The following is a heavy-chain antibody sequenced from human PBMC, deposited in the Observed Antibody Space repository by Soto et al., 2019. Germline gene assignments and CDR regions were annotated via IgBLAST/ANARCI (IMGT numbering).Heavy chain of an antibody. V-gene: IGHV3-48*03. CDR1: GFAFSSYE. D-gene: IGHD6-6*01. CDR3: ARDLSSIAAFDY. J-gene: IGHJ4*02. Sequence: LRLSCAASGFAFSSYEMNWDRQAPAKGLEWVSYISSSGSTIYYADSVKGRFTISRDNAKNSLYLQMNSLRAEDTAVYYCARDLSSIAAFDYWGQGTLLTVSS. CDR2: ISSSGSTI.